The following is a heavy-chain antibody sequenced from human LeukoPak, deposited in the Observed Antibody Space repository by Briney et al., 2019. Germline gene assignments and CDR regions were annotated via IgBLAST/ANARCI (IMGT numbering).Heavy chain of an antibody. D-gene: IGHD4-17*01. J-gene: IGHJ3*02. CDR2: IYLGGST. CDR3: ARDSLPLYGDYGPDAFDI. CDR1: GFTVGSNY. V-gene: IGHV3-66*01. Sequence: PGGSLRLSRAPSGFTVGSNYMSWVRQAPQKGLEWVSVIYLGGSTHYAGSVNGRFTISRDTSKNTPYLQMNSLRAEDTAVYYCARDSLPLYGDYGPDAFDIWGQGTMVTVSS.